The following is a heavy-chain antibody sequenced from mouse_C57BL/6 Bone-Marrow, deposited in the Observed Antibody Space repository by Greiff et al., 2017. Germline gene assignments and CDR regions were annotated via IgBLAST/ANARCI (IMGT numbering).Heavy chain of an antibody. CDR3: ARHKSFYWYFDV. D-gene: IGHD1-3*01. J-gene: IGHJ1*03. Sequence: EVMLVESGGDLVKPGGSLKLSCAASGFTFSSYGMSWVRQTPDKRLEWVATLSSGGSYTYYPDSVKGRFTISRDNAKNTLYLQMSSLKSEDTAMYYCARHKSFYWYFDVWGTGTTVTVSS. CDR2: LSSGGSYT. CDR1: GFTFSSYG. V-gene: IGHV5-6*01.